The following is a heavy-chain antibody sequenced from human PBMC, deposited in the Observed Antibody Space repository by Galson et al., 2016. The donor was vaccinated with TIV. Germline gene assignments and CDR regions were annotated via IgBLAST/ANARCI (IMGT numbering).Heavy chain of an antibody. Sequence: CAISGDSVSSNSAAWNWLRQSPSRGLEWLGRTFYRSKWYNDYASSAKSRITINPDTSKNQFSLQLNSVTPEDTAVYYCARATPSVFGIIMTLDSWGQGTLVTVSS. D-gene: IGHD3-16*01. J-gene: IGHJ4*02. CDR2: TFYRSKWYN. CDR3: ARATPSVFGIIMTLDS. CDR1: GDSVSSNSAA. V-gene: IGHV6-1*01.